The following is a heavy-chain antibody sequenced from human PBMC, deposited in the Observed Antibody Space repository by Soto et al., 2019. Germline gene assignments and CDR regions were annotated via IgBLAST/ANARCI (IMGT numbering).Heavy chain of an antibody. CDR2: ISADTGEP. CDR3: GVSAGLDF. Sequence: EASVKVSCKASGFSSTTYAFSWVRRAPGQGLEWMGLISADTGEPRYARRFQGRLAMTADTSTRTAYMELRGLTSDDTAVYYCGVSAGLDFWRQGTRVTVSS. J-gene: IGHJ4*02. CDR1: GFSSTTYA. V-gene: IGHV1-18*01. D-gene: IGHD6-13*01.